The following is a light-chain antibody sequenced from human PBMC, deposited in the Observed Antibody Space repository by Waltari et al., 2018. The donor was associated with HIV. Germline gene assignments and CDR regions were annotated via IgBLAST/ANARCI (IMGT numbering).Light chain of an antibody. V-gene: IGLV3-21*01. CDR3: QVWDTSSSVI. J-gene: IGLJ2*01. CDR1: DIGSYS. Sequence: SLVLTQAPSVSVAPGKTAQITCGGNDIGSYSVHWYQHMPGQAPVLVVYYNRDRPSGIPDLFSGSNSGNTATLTITRVEVGDEGDYYCQVWDTSSSVIFGGGTKLTVI. CDR2: YNR.